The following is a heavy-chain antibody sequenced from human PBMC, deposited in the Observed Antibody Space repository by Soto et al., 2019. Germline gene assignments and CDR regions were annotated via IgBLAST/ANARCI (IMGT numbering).Heavy chain of an antibody. Sequence: GWSLRLSCAASGFTISSNAMYWVRQAPGKGLEWVSAISDRGDTTHYAESVKGRFTISRDTSKNTLYLQLNTLRADDTAVYYCAKDKPGTTSFDYWGQGTLVTGSS. D-gene: IGHD1-1*01. CDR3: AKDKPGTTSFDY. CDR2: ISDRGDTT. CDR1: GFTISSNA. J-gene: IGHJ4*02. V-gene: IGHV3-23*01.